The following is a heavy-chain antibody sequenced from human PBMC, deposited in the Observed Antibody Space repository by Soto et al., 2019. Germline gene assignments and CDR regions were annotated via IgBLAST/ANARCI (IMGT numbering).Heavy chain of an antibody. Sequence: SETLSLTCAVYGGSFSGYYWSWIRHPPGKGLEWIGEINHSGSTNYNPSLKSRVTISVDTSKNQFSLKLSSVTAADTAVYYCASYGDSPRVAFDIWGQGTMVTVSS. D-gene: IGHD4-17*01. CDR2: INHSGST. J-gene: IGHJ3*02. V-gene: IGHV4-34*01. CDR3: ASYGDSPRVAFDI. CDR1: GGSFSGYY.